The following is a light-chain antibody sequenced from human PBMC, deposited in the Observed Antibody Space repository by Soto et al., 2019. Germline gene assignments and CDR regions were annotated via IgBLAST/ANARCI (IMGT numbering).Light chain of an antibody. J-gene: IGKJ4*01. Sequence: EIVMTRSPATLSVSPGERATLSCRASQYINTRLAWYQHRPGQAPRLLLYGASTRATGTPARFSGSGSGTEFTLTITSLQSDDFALYFCQHYNNWPLTFGGGTKVDIK. CDR2: GAS. CDR3: QHYNNWPLT. CDR1: QYINTR. V-gene: IGKV3-15*01.